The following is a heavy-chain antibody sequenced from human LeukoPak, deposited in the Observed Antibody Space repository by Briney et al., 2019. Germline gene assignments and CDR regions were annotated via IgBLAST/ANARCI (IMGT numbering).Heavy chain of an antibody. Sequence: PGRSLRLSCAASGFTFSSYGMHWVRQAPGKGLEWVAVIWYGGSNKYYADSVKGRFTISRDNSKNTLYLQMNSLRAEDTAVYYCAKDQGIAAAQGLDYWGQGTLVTVSS. D-gene: IGHD6-13*01. J-gene: IGHJ4*02. CDR2: IWYGGSNK. CDR1: GFTFSSYG. CDR3: AKDQGIAAAQGLDY. V-gene: IGHV3-30*18.